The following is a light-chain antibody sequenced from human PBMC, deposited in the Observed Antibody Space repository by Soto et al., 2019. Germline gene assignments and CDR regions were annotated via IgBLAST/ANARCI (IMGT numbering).Light chain of an antibody. J-gene: IGKJ3*01. CDR3: QQYKSQPSFT. V-gene: IGKV3-15*01. Sequence: EIVMTQSPATLSVSPGERATLSCRASQSVSSNLAWYQQKPGQAPRLLIYGASTRATGIPARFSGSGSGTEFTLTSSSLQAEDLAIYYCQQYKSQPSFTFGPGTKGDIK. CDR1: QSVSSN. CDR2: GAS.